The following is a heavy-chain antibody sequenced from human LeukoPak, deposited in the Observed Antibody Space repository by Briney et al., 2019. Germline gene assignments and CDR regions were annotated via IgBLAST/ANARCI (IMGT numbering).Heavy chain of an antibody. J-gene: IGHJ4*02. Sequence: ASVKVSCKSSGYTFTSYGISGVRQAPGQGLEWMVWISAYNVKTNYAQKFKGRVTMTTDTSTSTAYMELRSLRSADTAVYYCARDRSYYDILTGYYSPYDYWGQGTLVTVSS. V-gene: IGHV1-18*01. D-gene: IGHD3-9*01. CDR2: ISAYNVKT. CDR1: GYTFTSYG. CDR3: ARDRSYYDILTGYYSPYDY.